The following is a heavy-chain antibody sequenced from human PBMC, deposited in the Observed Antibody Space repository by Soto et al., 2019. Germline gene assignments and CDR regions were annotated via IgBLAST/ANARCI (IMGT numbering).Heavy chain of an antibody. Sequence: PGESLKISCKASGYIIKNYWIGWVRQMPGQGLEWMGIIFPDDSDTRYSPSLQGHVTISVDKSSSTAYVQWSSLKASDSAIYYCFRGGVTSRTFDYWGQGTLVTVST. J-gene: IGHJ4*02. V-gene: IGHV5-51*01. D-gene: IGHD3-16*01. CDR2: IFPDDSDT. CDR3: FRGGVTSRTFDY. CDR1: GYIIKNYW.